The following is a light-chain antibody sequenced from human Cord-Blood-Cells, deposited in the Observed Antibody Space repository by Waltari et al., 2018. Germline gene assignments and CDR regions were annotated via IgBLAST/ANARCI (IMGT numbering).Light chain of an antibody. CDR3: QQRSNWLLT. J-gene: IGKJ4*01. Sequence: VLTQSPATLSLSPGERATLSCRASQSVSSYLAWYQQKPGQAPRLLIYDASNRATGIPARFSGSGSGTDFTLTISSLEPEDFAVYYCQQRSNWLLTFGGGTKVEIK. CDR2: DAS. V-gene: IGKV3-11*01. CDR1: QSVSSY.